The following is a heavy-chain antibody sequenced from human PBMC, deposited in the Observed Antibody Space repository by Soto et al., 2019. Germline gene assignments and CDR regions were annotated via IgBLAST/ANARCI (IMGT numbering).Heavy chain of an antibody. CDR1: GGSISSSSYY. V-gene: IGHV4-39*01. Sequence: SETLSLTCTVSGGSISSSSYYWGWIRQPPGKGLEWIGSIYYSGSTYYNPSLKSRVTISVDTSKNQFSLKLSSVTAADTAVYYCARQKIAAAGTRNYFDYWGQGTLVTVSS. D-gene: IGHD6-13*01. J-gene: IGHJ4*02. CDR3: ARQKIAAAGTRNYFDY. CDR2: IYYSGST.